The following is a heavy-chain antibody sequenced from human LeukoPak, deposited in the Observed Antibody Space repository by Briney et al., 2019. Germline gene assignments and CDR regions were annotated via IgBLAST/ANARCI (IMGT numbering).Heavy chain of an antibody. CDR2: INHSGST. D-gene: IGHD3-10*01. J-gene: IGHJ4*02. CDR3: ARGNSGRWGDY. Sequence: SETLSLTCDVYGGSFSGYYWSWIRQPPEKGLEWIGEINHSGSTNYNPSLKSRVTISVDTSKNQFSLKLSSVTAADTAVYYCARGNSGRWGDYWGQGTLVTVSS. V-gene: IGHV4-34*01. CDR1: GGSFSGYY.